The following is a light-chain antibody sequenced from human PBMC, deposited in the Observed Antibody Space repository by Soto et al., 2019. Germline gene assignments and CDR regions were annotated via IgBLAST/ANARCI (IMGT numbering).Light chain of an antibody. J-gene: IGKJ1*01. Sequence: EIVLTQSPGILSLSPGERATLSCRASQSVSSSYLGWYQQKPGQAPRLLIFGASSRATGIPDRFSGSGSESDFTLTITRLEPEDFAVYYCQQYSDSAWTFGQGTRVEIK. CDR2: GAS. CDR3: QQYSDSAWT. V-gene: IGKV3-20*01. CDR1: QSVSSSY.